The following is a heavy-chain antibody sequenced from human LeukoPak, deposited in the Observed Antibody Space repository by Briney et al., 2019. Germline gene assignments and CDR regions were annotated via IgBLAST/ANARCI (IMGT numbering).Heavy chain of an antibody. D-gene: IGHD6-13*01. V-gene: IGHV3-23*01. Sequence: GGSLRLSCAASGFIVSNNYMSWVRQAPGKGLEWVSAISGSGGSTYYADSVKGRFTISRDNSKNTLYLQMNSLRAEDTAVYYCAKDLPIAAAGPFDYWGQGTLVTVSS. CDR2: ISGSGGST. J-gene: IGHJ4*02. CDR1: GFIVSNNY. CDR3: AKDLPIAAAGPFDY.